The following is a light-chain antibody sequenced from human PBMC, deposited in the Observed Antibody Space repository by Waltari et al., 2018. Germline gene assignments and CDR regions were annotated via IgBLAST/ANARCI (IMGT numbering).Light chain of an antibody. CDR2: AAT. J-gene: IGKJ1*01. Sequence: DIQMTQSPSSVSASVGDRVTITCRASQGISSWLAWYQQKPGKAPKLLIYAATSLQSGVPSRFSGSGSGTDFTLTISSLQAEDVAVYYCQQYYSTPWTFGQGTKVAIK. V-gene: IGKV1-12*01. CDR1: QGISSW. CDR3: QQYYSTPWT.